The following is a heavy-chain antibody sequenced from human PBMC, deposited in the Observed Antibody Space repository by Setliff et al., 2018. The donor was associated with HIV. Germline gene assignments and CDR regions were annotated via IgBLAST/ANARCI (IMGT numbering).Heavy chain of an antibody. CDR2: IKQDGSEK. CDR3: ARAEGVAGGGYSHGSFDE. Sequence: GGSLRLSCAASGFPFNFYCMSWVRQAPGKGLEWVSNIKQDGSEKYYVDSVKGRFTISRDNAKNSVYLKMNSLRGEDTDVYYCARAEGVAGGGYSHGSFDEWGQGTLVTVSS. D-gene: IGHD5-18*01. CDR1: GFPFNFYC. J-gene: IGHJ4*02. V-gene: IGHV3-7*01.